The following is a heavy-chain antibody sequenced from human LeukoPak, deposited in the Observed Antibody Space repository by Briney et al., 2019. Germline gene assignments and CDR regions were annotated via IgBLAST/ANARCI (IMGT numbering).Heavy chain of an antibody. V-gene: IGHV4-61*02. CDR2: IYTSGST. J-gene: IGHJ4*02. Sequence: SQTLSLTCTVSGDSISSGNYYWTWIRQPAGKGLEWIGRIYTSGSTNYNPSLKSRVTISVDTSKNQFSLKLISVTAADTAVYYCARGRRWAAAEIVYWGQGTLVTVSS. D-gene: IGHD6-25*01. CDR3: ARGRRWAAAEIVY. CDR1: GDSISSGNYY.